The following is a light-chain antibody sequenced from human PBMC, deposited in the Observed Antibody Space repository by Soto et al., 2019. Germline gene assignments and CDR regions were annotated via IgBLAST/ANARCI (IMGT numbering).Light chain of an antibody. Sequence: DIQMTQSPSTLSASVGDRVTITCRASQSIISLLAWYQQKPGKAPKLLIYDASSLESGVPSRFSGSGSGTEFTLTISSLQPDDFATYYCQQYNSYSPKITFGQGTRLEIK. V-gene: IGKV1-5*01. CDR2: DAS. J-gene: IGKJ5*01. CDR3: QQYNSYSPKIT. CDR1: QSIISL.